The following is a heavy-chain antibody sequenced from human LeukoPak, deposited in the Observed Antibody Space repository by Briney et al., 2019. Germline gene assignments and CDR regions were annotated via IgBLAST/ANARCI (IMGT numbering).Heavy chain of an antibody. CDR3: ANIXAGYSYGPFDY. V-gene: IGHV1-2*02. D-gene: IGHD5-18*01. Sequence: ASVKVSCKASGYTFTGYYMHWVRQAPGQGLEWMGWINPNSGGTNYAQKFQGRVTMTRDTSISTAYMELSRLRSDDTAVYWCANIXAGYSYGPFDYWGQGTLVTVSS. CDR2: INPNSGGT. J-gene: IGHJ4*02. CDR1: GYTFTGYY.